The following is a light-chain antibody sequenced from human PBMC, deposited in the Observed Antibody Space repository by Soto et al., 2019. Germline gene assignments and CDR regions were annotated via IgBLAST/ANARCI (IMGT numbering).Light chain of an antibody. Sequence: ETVMTQSPATLSVSPGERATLSCRASQTVGSNLAWYQQTPGRAPRLLIYGASTRATGIPARFSGGGSGTEFTLTISSLQPADFAVYYCQQYNNWPRTFGQGTKVET. CDR1: QTVGSN. CDR2: GAS. CDR3: QQYNNWPRT. V-gene: IGKV3-15*01. J-gene: IGKJ1*01.